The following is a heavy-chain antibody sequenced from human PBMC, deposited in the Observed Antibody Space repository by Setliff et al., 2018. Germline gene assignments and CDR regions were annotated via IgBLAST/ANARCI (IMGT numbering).Heavy chain of an antibody. CDR2: ISSSGSTI. J-gene: IGHJ3*02. Sequence: PGGSLRLSCAASGFTFSGYYMQWVRQAPGKGLEWVSYISSSGSTIYYADSVKGRFTISRDNAKNSLYLQMNSLRAEDTAVYYCARDGRYYDSSGYYYIGRVVAFDIWGQGTMVTVSS. V-gene: IGHV3-48*03. D-gene: IGHD3-22*01. CDR1: GFTFSGYY. CDR3: ARDGRYYDSSGYYYIGRVVAFDI.